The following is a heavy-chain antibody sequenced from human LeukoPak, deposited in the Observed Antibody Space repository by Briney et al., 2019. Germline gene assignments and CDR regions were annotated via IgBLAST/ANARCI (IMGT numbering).Heavy chain of an antibody. D-gene: IGHD3-16*01. J-gene: IGHJ6*03. CDR2: ISYDGSNK. CDR3: ARAPEDWSLGYMDV. Sequence: PGRSLRLSCAASGFTFSSYAMHWVRQAPGKGLEWVAVISYDGSNKYYADSVKGRFTISRDNSKNTLYLQMNSLRAEDTAVYYCARAPEDWSLGYMDVWGKGTTVTVSS. V-gene: IGHV3-30-3*01. CDR1: GFTFSSYA.